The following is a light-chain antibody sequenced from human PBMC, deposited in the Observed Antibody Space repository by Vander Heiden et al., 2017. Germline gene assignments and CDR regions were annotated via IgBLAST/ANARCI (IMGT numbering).Light chain of an antibody. J-gene: IGKJ4*02. CDR1: QSVLDRANNRNY. Sequence: DIVLAQSPDSLTLSLGERATINCKSSQSVLDRANNRNYLAWYQQKPGQPPKLLIYWASTRESGVPDRFSGSGSGTDFTLTISSLQDEDVALYYCQQYFYTRTFGGGTKVQIK. CDR2: WAS. V-gene: IGKV4-1*01. CDR3: QQYFYTRT.